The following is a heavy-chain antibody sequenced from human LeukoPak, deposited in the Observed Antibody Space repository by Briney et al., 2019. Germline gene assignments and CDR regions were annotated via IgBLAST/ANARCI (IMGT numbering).Heavy chain of an antibody. Sequence: PGGSLRLSCAASGFTVSSNYMSWVRQAPGKGLEWVSVIYGGGSTYYADSVKGRFTISRDNSKNTLYLQMNSLRAEDTAVYYCARAWVEYGDYHFDYWGQGTLVTVSS. CDR3: ARAWVEYGDYHFDY. CDR2: IYGGGST. CDR1: GFTVSSNY. J-gene: IGHJ4*02. D-gene: IGHD4-17*01. V-gene: IGHV3-66*01.